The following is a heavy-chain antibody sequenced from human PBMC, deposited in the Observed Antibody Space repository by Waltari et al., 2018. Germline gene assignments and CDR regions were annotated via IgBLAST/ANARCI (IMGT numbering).Heavy chain of an antibody. CDR3: ARERPYDSSGYYFQQGNDAFDI. V-gene: IGHV1-69*04. CDR1: GGTVSSYA. Sequence: QVQLVQSGAEVKKPGSSVKVSCQASGGTVSSYALSRVRQAPGKGLEWMGMIIPILGIANYAQKFQGRVTITADKSTSTAYMELSSLRSEDTAVYYCARERPYDSSGYYFQQGNDAFDIWGQGTMVTVSS. CDR2: IIPILGIA. J-gene: IGHJ3*02. D-gene: IGHD3-22*01.